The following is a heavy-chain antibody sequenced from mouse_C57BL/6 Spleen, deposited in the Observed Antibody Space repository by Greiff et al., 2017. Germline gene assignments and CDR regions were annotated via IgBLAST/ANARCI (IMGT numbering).Heavy chain of an antibody. Sequence: QVQLQQPGAELVKPGASVKLSCKASGYTFTSYWMHWVKQRPGQGLEWIGMIHPNSGSTNYNEKFKSKATLTVDKSSSTAYMQLSSLTSADSAVYYCARGYNSNYPYFDYWGQGTTLTVSS. V-gene: IGHV1-64*01. CDR3: ARGYNSNYPYFDY. J-gene: IGHJ2*01. CDR2: IHPNSGST. D-gene: IGHD2-5*01. CDR1: GYTFTSYW.